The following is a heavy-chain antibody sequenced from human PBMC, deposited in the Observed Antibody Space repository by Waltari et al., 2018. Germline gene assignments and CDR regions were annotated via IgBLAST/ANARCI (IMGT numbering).Heavy chain of an antibody. V-gene: IGHV4-38-2*02. J-gene: IGHJ4*02. CDR1: GYSTSSGYY. Sequence: QVQLQESGPGLVKPSATLSLTCAVPGYSTSSGYYWGWIRQPPGKGLEWIGSIYNSGSTYYNPSLKSRVTISVDTSKNQFSLKLSSVTAADTAVYYCARDRGQWRVLGYFDYWGQGTLVTVSS. D-gene: IGHD6-19*01. CDR2: IYNSGST. CDR3: ARDRGQWRVLGYFDY.